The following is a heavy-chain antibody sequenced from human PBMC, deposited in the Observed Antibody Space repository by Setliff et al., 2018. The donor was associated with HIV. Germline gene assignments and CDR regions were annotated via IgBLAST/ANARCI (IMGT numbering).Heavy chain of an antibody. CDR1: GGTSNTYA. V-gene: IGHV1-69*13. CDR3: ARGGLLRRTVNLLDGTVDYWDYYMDV. J-gene: IGHJ6*03. D-gene: IGHD4-17*01. CDR2: ISPIFGTA. Sequence: SVKVSCKASGGTSNTYAITWVRQAPGQGLEWMGGISPIFGTANYAQKFQGRVTITADESTTTTYMELNSLRSEDTAVYYCARGGLLRRTVNLLDGTVDYWDYYMDVWGTGTTVTV.